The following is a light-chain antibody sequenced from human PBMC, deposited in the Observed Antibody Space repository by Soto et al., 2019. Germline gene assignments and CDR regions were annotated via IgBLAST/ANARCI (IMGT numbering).Light chain of an antibody. J-gene: IGLJ2*01. V-gene: IGLV2-14*03. CDR1: SSDIGGYNY. CDR2: DVS. CDR3: SSYTSSSTVV. Sequence: QSALTQPASMSGSPGQSITISCTGTSSDIGGYNYVSWYQQHPGKAPKLMIYDVSNWPSGVSNRFSGSKSGNTASLTISGLLDEDEADYYCSSYTSSSTVVFGGGTKVTVL.